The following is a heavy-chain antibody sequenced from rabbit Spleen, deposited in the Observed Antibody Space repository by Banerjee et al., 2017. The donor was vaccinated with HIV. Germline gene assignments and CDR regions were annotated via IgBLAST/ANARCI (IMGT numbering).Heavy chain of an antibody. CDR3: ARDTASSFSSYGMDL. CDR1: GIDFNSYYY. CDR2: IYTGISGNT. Sequence: QSLEESGGGLVKPGGTLTLTCKASGIDFNSYYYMCWVRQAPGKGLEWIACIYTGISGNTYYASWATGRFTCSKTSSTTVTLQMTSLTAADTTTYFCARDTASSFSSYGMDLWGPGTLVTVS. V-gene: IGHV1S40*01. J-gene: IGHJ6*01. D-gene: IGHD8-1*01.